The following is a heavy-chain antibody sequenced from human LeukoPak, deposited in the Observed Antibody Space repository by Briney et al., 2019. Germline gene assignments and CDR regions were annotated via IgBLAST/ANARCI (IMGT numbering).Heavy chain of an antibody. J-gene: IGHJ4*02. V-gene: IGHV4-34*01. Sequence: SETLSLTCAVYGGSFSGYYWSWIRQPPGKGLEWIGEINHSGSTNYNPSLKSRVTISVDTSKNQFSLKLSSVTAADTAVYYCARGIWIFGVVTHFDYWGPGTLVTVSS. D-gene: IGHD3-3*01. CDR1: GGSFSGYY. CDR3: ARGIWIFGVVTHFDY. CDR2: INHSGST.